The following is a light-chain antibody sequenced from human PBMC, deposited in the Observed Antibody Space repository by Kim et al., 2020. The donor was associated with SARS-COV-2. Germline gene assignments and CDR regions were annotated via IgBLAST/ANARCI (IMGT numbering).Light chain of an antibody. CDR2: DVS. CDR1: SSDVGAYNY. CDR3: SSYTSSTTWV. Sequence: QSALTQPASVSGSPGQSITISCTGTSSDVGAYNYVSWYQQHPGKAPKVMIYDVSKRPSGVPDRFSASKSGNTASLIISGLQAEDEADYYCSSYTSSTTWVFGGGTQLTVL. J-gene: IGLJ3*02. V-gene: IGLV2-14*01.